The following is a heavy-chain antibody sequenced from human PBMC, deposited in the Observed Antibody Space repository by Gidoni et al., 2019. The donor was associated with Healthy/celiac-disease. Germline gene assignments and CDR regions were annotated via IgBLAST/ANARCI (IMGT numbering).Heavy chain of an antibody. Sequence: LKSLVTISVDTSKNQFSLKLSSVTAADTAVYYCARSVVVGNWLDPWGQGTLVTVSS. J-gene: IGHJ5*02. D-gene: IGHD2-15*01. CDR3: ARSVVVGNWLDP. V-gene: IGHV4-31*01.